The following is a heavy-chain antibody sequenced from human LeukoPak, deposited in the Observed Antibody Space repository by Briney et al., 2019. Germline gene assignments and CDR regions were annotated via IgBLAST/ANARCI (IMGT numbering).Heavy chain of an antibody. CDR1: GFTFDDYA. V-gene: IGHV3-9*01. D-gene: IGHD3-10*01. CDR2: ISWSSGSI. J-gene: IGHJ5*02. CDR3: ATGGTMVRGVGFDP. Sequence: GRSLRLSCAASGFTFDDYAMHWVRQAPGKGLEWVSGISWSSGSIGYADSVKGRFTISRDNARNSLYLQMNSLRAEDTALYYCATGGTMVRGVGFDPWGQGTLVTVSS.